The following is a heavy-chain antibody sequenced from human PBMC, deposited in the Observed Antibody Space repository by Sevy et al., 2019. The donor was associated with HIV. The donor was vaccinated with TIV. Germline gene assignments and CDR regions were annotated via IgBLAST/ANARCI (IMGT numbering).Heavy chain of an antibody. CDR1: GGSISSGGYC. J-gene: IGHJ3*02. Sequence: SETLSLTCTVSGGSISSGGYCWSWIRQHPGKGLEWIGYIYYSGSTYYNPSFKSRVTISVDTSKNQLSLKLSSVTAADTGVNYWASDGYCGGDCYSNGAFDIWGQGTMVTVSS. CDR3: ASDGYCGGDCYSNGAFDI. V-gene: IGHV4-31*03. CDR2: IYYSGST. D-gene: IGHD2-21*02.